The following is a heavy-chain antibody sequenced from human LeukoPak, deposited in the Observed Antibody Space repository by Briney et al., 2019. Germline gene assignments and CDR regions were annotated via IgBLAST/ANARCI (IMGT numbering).Heavy chain of an antibody. CDR3: ARCQHYFDSSAYPRPYYFDY. V-gene: IGHV4-38-2*01. CDR2: IYHTGST. CDR1: GYSISSGYY. J-gene: IGHJ4*02. D-gene: IGHD3-22*01. Sequence: SETLSLTCAVSGYSISSGYYWGWIRQPPGKGLEWVGNIYHTGSTYYNPSLKGRVTISGDTPKDQFSLKLSSVTAADTAVYYCARCQHYFDSSAYPRPYYFDYWGRGTLVTVSS.